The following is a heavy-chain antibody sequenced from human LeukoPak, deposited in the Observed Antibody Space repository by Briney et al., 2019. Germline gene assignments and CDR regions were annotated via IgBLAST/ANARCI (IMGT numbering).Heavy chain of an antibody. V-gene: IGHV1-69*04. D-gene: IGHD3-3*01. CDR2: IIPIFGIG. CDR3: AGDLRGLYDFWSGSTNWFDP. Sequence: ASVTVSCTSSGCTFSSYSISWVRQPPGQGLELMGMIIPIFGIGNYSQKFQGRVTITADKSTSTAYMELSRLRSEDTLVYYCAGDLRGLYDFWSGSTNWFDPWGQGTLVTVSS. CDR1: GCTFSSYS. J-gene: IGHJ5*02.